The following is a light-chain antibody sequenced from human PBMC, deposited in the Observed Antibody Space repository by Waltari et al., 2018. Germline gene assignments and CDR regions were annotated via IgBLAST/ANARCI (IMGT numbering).Light chain of an antibody. CDR3: QQYGSSPRVT. V-gene: IGKV3-20*01. CDR1: QSVSSSD. Sequence: EIVLTQSPGTLSLSPGERATLSCRASQSVSSSDLAWYQQEPGQAPRRLIYGASSRSPGIPDRFSGSGSGTDFTLTISRLEPEDFAVYYCQQYGSSPRVTFGPGTKVDIK. CDR2: GAS. J-gene: IGKJ3*01.